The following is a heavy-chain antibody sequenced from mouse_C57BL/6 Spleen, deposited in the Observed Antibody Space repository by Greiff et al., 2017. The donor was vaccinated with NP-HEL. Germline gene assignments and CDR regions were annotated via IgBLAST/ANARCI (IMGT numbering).Heavy chain of an antibody. V-gene: IGHV1-64*01. D-gene: IGHD1-1*01. CDR2: IHPNSGST. Sequence: QVQLQQPGAELVKPGASVKLSCKASGYTFTSYWMHWVKQRPGQGLEWIGMIHPNSGSTNYNEKFKSKATLTVDKSSSTAYMQLSSLTSEDSAVYYCARDYGIRYFDVWGTGTTVTVSS. J-gene: IGHJ1*03. CDR1: GYTFTSYW. CDR3: ARDYGIRYFDV.